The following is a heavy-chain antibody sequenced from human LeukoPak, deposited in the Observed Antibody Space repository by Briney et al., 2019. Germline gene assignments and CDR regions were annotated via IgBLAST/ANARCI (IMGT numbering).Heavy chain of an antibody. J-gene: IGHJ3*02. D-gene: IGHD3-22*01. Sequence: GGSLRLSCAASGFTFSSYGMHWVRQAPGKGLEWVAFIRYDGSNKYYADSVKGRFTISRDNSKNTLYLQMNSLRAEDTAVYYCAKVESGGYYDSSGYYHHAFDIWGQGTMVTVSS. CDR2: IRYDGSNK. V-gene: IGHV3-30*02. CDR3: AKVESGGYYDSSGYYHHAFDI. CDR1: GFTFSSYG.